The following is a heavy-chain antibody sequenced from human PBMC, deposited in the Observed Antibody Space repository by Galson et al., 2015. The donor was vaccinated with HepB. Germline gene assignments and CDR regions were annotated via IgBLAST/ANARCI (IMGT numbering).Heavy chain of an antibody. CDR1: GFTFSSYS. V-gene: IGHV3-21*01. Sequence: LRLSCAASGFTFSSYSMNWVRQAPGKGLEWVSSISSSSSYIYYADSVKGRFTISRDNAKNSLYLQMNSLRAEDTAVYYCARELFYYYYYGMDVWGQGTTVTVSS. J-gene: IGHJ6*02. D-gene: IGHD2-21*01. CDR2: ISSSSSYI. CDR3: ARELFYYYYYGMDV.